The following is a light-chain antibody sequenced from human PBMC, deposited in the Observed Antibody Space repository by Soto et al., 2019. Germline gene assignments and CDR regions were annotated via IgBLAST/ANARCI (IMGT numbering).Light chain of an antibody. CDR2: GNS. Sequence: QSVLTQPPSVSGPPGQRVTISCTGSRSNIGAGYDVHWYQQLPGTAPKLLIYGNSNRPSGVPDRFSGSKSGTSASLAITGLQAEDEADYYCQSYDSSLSGYVFGTGTKLTVL. CDR3: QSYDSSLSGYV. CDR1: RSNIGAGYD. V-gene: IGLV1-40*01. J-gene: IGLJ1*01.